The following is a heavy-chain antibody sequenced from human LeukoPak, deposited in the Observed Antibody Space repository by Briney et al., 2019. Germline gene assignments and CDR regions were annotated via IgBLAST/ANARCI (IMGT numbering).Heavy chain of an antibody. J-gene: IGHJ3*02. Sequence: SETLSLTCTVSGGSISSYYWGWIRQPPGKGLEWIGYIYYSGSTNYNPSLKSRVTISVDTSKNQFSLKLSSVTAADTAVYYCARRAAYCGGDCYLSAFDIWGQGTMVTVSS. CDR3: ARRAAYCGGDCYLSAFDI. D-gene: IGHD2-21*02. CDR1: GGSISSYY. V-gene: IGHV4-59*08. CDR2: IYYSGST.